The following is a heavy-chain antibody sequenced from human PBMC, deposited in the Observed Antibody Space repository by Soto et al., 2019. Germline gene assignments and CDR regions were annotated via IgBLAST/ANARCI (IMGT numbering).Heavy chain of an antibody. Sequence: QVQLVESGGGVVQPGRSLRLSCAASGFTFSSYGMHWVRQAPGKGLEWVAVIWYDGSNKYYADSVKGRFTISRDNSKNTLYLQMNRLRAEDTAVYYCARDSSAVGTVDTWGQGTMVTVAS. V-gene: IGHV3-33*01. CDR1: GFTFSSYG. D-gene: IGHD3-22*01. CDR2: IWYDGSNK. J-gene: IGHJ3*02. CDR3: ARDSSAVGTVDT.